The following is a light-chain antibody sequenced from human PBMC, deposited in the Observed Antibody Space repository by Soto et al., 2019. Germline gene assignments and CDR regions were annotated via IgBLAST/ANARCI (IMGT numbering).Light chain of an antibody. CDR3: QQYGSSPPYT. CDR1: QMVSSSS. Sequence: EIVLTQSPGTLSLSPGERATLSCRPSQMVSSSSLAWYQQKPGQAPRLLIYGASSRATGIPDRFSGSGSGTDFTLTISRLEPEDFAVYYCQQYGSSPPYTFGQGTKLEIK. J-gene: IGKJ2*01. CDR2: GAS. V-gene: IGKV3-20*01.